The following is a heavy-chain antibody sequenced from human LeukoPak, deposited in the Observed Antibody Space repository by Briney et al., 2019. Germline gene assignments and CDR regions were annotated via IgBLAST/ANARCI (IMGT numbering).Heavy chain of an antibody. V-gene: IGHV1-2*02. CDR3: ASEGRAGTSDWWGGFDI. CDR1: IGYY. J-gene: IGHJ3*02. Sequence: ASVKVSCKTSIGYYMHWVRQAPGQGPEYMGWIHPYSGAPKSVPKFQGRVTMTRDTSINTDYMELSSLTSDDTAMYYCASEGRAGTSDWWGGFDIWGQGTMVIVSS. CDR2: IHPYSGAP. D-gene: IGHD2-8*02.